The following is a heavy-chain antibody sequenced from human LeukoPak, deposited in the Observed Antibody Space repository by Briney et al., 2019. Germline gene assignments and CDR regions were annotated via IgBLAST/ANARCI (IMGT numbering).Heavy chain of an antibody. CDR3: ARDSGYSYGYCGDY. J-gene: IGHJ4*02. D-gene: IGHD5-18*01. Sequence: GGSLRLSCAASGFTFSSYSMNWVRQAPGKGLEWVSSISSSSSYIYYADSVKGRFTISRDNAKNSLYLQMNSLRAEDTPVYYCARDSGYSYGYCGDYWGQGTLVTVSS. CDR1: GFTFSSYS. CDR2: ISSSSSYI. V-gene: IGHV3-21*01.